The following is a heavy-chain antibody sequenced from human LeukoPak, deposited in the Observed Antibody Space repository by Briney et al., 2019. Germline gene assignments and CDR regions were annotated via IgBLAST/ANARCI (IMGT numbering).Heavy chain of an antibody. Sequence: PGRSLRLSCAASGFSFSDSAMHWVRQASGKGLEWVGRIRSKANSYATVYDVSVKGRFTISRDDSKNTAYLQMNSLKIEDTAVYYCTRRYHHDSSGNYKGDYWGQGTLVTVSS. CDR3: TRRYHHDSSGNYKGDY. CDR1: GFSFSDSA. CDR2: IRSKANSYAT. D-gene: IGHD3-22*01. V-gene: IGHV3-73*01. J-gene: IGHJ4*02.